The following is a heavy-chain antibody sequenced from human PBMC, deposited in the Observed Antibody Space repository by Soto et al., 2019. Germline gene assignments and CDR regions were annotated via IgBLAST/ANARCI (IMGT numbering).Heavy chain of an antibody. D-gene: IGHD5-18*01. CDR3: AKVPHGSNFGYYNF. Sequence: PGGSLRLSCAASGITFSDYGMHWVRQAPGKGLEWVAGVWKDGSNRYYVDSVKGRFTISRDNSKNTLYLQMNSLRDEDTAVYYCAKVPHGSNFGYYNFWGQGTLVTVSS. J-gene: IGHJ4*02. V-gene: IGHV3-30*02. CDR2: VWKDGSNR. CDR1: GITFSDYG.